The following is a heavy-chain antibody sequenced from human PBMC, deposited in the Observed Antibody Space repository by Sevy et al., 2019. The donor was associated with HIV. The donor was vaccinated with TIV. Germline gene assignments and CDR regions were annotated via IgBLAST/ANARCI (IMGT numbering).Heavy chain of an antibody. CDR3: ARDCNSASCLWGLDV. Sequence: GGSLRLSCAASGFIFNSYVMSWVRQAPGKGLEWVSSISGHGGSIYYADSVKGRFTIARDNSNNIMDLEMNSLRAEDTAVYYCARDCNSASCLWGLDVWGQGTTVTVSS. CDR1: GFIFNSYV. CDR2: ISGHGGSI. V-gene: IGHV3-23*01. D-gene: IGHD2-2*01. J-gene: IGHJ6*02.